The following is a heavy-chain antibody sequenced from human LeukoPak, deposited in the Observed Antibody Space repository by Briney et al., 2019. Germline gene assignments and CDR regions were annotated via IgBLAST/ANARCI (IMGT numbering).Heavy chain of an antibody. V-gene: IGHV4-34*01. CDR1: GGSFSGYY. CDR2: INHSGST. Sequence: SETLSLTCAVYGGSFSGYYWSWIRQPPGKGLEWIGEINHSGSTNYNPSLKSRVTISVDTSKNQFSLKLSSVTAADTAVYYCARPASSGDDAFDIWGQGTMVTVSS. J-gene: IGHJ3*02. CDR3: ARPASSGDDAFDI. D-gene: IGHD3-10*01.